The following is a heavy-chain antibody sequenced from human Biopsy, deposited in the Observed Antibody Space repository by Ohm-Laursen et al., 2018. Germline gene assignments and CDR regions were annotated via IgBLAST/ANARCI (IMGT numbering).Heavy chain of an antibody. CDR1: GGSIRSSTYF. CDR2: IYYTGST. D-gene: IGHD5-12*01. Sequence: ETLSLTWTVSGGSIRSSTYFWGWIRQPPGKGLEWIGSIYYTGSTYYNPSLKSRVTISVDTSKNQFSLKLSSVTAADTAVYYCARLGSGDYFPTFFDFWGQGALVTVSS. J-gene: IGHJ4*02. CDR3: ARLGSGDYFPTFFDF. V-gene: IGHV4-39*07.